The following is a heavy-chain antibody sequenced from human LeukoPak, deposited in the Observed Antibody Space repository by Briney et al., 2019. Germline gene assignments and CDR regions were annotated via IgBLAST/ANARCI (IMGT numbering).Heavy chain of an antibody. J-gene: IGHJ5*02. D-gene: IGHD3-10*01. CDR2: ISAYNGNT. Sequence: ASVKVSCKASGYTFTSYGISWVRQAPGQGLEWMGWISAYNGNTNYAQRLQGRVTMTTDTSTSTAYMELRSLRSDDTAVYYCARDHTHIMVRGAAYNWFDPWGQGTLVTVSS. V-gene: IGHV1-18*01. CDR3: ARDHTHIMVRGAAYNWFDP. CDR1: GYTFTSYG.